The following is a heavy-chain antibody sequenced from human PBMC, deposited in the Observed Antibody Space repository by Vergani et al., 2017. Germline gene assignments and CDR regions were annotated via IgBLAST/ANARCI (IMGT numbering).Heavy chain of an antibody. D-gene: IGHD3-22*01. J-gene: IGHJ6*02. CDR3: ARDHVEGAYYYDSSGYYLYYYYGMDV. Sequence: QVQLQESGPGLVKSSETLSLTCSVSFDSIRNLYCNWIRQPPGKGLEWIGSIHYSENTNYNPSLKTRVTISVDTSKNQFSLTLTSVTAADTAVYYCARDHVEGAYYYDSSGYYLYYYYGMDVWGQGTTVTVSS. CDR1: FDSIRNLY. V-gene: IGHV4-59*11. CDR2: IHYSENT.